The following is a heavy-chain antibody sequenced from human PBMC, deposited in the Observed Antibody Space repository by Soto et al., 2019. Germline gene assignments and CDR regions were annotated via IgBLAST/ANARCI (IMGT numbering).Heavy chain of an antibody. V-gene: IGHV3-30*18. CDR3: SKYGCEYGSSSIVDD. CDR2: ISYDGSRK. CDR1: GFTFRLYG. J-gene: IGHJ6*02. Sequence: GESCRLSYGGSGFTFRLYGMHLVRLAPGKGLEWVAVISYDGSRKYYADSVKGRFTISRDNSKNTLNLEMSSPRDEDTAVYYWSKYGCEYGSSSIVDDCGQG. D-gene: IGHD3-10*01.